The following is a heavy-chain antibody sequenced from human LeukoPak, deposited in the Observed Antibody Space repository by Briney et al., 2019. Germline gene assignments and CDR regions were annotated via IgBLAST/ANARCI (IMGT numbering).Heavy chain of an antibody. CDR2: IKSDGSTT. CDR1: GFSFSSHW. D-gene: IGHD3-16*01. CDR3: ARDGGYGAFDY. J-gene: IGHJ4*02. V-gene: IGHV3-74*01. Sequence: PGGSLRLSCAASGFSFSSHWMHWVRQAPGKGLVWVSRIKSDGSTTSYADAVKGRFTVSRDNAKNTQSLHMNSLRAEDTAVYYCARDGGYGAFDYWGQGTLVSVSS.